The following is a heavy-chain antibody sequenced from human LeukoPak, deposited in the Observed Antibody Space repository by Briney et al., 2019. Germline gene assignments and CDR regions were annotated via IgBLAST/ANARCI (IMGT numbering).Heavy chain of an antibody. D-gene: IGHD2-21*02. CDR3: ARRGLEYCGGDCYSGAFDI. CDR1: GGSVRSGSYS. V-gene: IGHV4-61*01. J-gene: IGHJ3*02. CDR2: IYYSGST. Sequence: KPSETLSLTCTVFGGSVRSGSYSWSWLRQPPGKGLEWIGYIYYSGSTNYNPSLKSRVTITVGTAKTQSSLKLSSVTAADTAVYYCARRGLEYCGGDCYSGAFDIWGQGTMVTVSS.